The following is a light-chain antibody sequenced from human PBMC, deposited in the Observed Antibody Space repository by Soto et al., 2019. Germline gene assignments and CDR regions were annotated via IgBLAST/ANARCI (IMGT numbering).Light chain of an antibody. V-gene: IGLV1-51*02. CDR1: RSNIGNNY. J-gene: IGLJ3*02. Sequence: QSVLTQPPSVSAAPGQKVTISCPGSRSNIGNNYLSCYQHLPGTAPKLLIYENNKRPSGIPDRFSGSKSGTSATLGITGLQTGDEADYYCGTWDSSLSAWVFGGGTKLTVL. CDR2: ENN. CDR3: GTWDSSLSAWV.